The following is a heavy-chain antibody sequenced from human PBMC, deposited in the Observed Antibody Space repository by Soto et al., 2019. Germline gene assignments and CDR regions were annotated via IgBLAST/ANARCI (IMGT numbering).Heavy chain of an antibody. CDR2: ISAYNGNT. CDR3: ARVDTYYDFWSGYYGGGYWFDP. Sequence: ASVKVSCKASGYTFTSYGISWVRQAPGQGPEWMGWISAYNGNTNYAQKLQGRVTMTTDTSTSTAYMGLRSLRSDDTAVYYCARVDTYYDFWSGYYGGGYWFDPWGQGTLVTVSS. J-gene: IGHJ5*02. V-gene: IGHV1-18*01. D-gene: IGHD3-3*01. CDR1: GYTFTSYG.